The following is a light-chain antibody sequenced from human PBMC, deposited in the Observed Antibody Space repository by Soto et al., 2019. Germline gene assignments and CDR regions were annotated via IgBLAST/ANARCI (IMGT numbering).Light chain of an antibody. Sequence: DIQMTQSPATLSASVGERVTITCRASQSISSCLAWYQQKPGNPPKLLIYYASSWEGGVPSRFSGSGSATEFTLTISSLQADDVAAYYCQQYNSYSWTFGQGTKVDIK. CDR2: YAS. V-gene: IGKV1-5*01. CDR3: QQYNSYSWT. J-gene: IGKJ1*01. CDR1: QSISSC.